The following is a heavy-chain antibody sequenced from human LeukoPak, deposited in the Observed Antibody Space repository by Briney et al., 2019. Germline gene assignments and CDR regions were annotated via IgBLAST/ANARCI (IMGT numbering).Heavy chain of an antibody. CDR2: INVDSGDT. J-gene: IGHJ5*02. V-gene: IGHV1-3*01. Sequence: ASVKVSCKASGYTFHNFALHWVRQAPGQTLEWMGRINVDSGDTLYSLKFQGRVTISRDTSASTVYMEFNSLRSEDTAIYYCARDGSGSQGVNWFVPWGQGTLVTVSS. D-gene: IGHD3-10*01. CDR3: ARDGSGSQGVNWFVP. CDR1: GYTFHNFA.